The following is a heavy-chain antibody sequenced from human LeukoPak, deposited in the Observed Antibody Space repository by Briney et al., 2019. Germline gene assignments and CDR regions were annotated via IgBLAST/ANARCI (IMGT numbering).Heavy chain of an antibody. CDR3: ARARGYSYGYRWFDY. Sequence: KASETLSLTCAVDGGSFSGYYWSWIRQPPGKGLEWIGEINHSGSTNYNPSLKSRVTISVDTSKNQFSLKLSSVTAADTAVYCCARARGYSYGYRWFDYWGQGTLVTVSS. CDR1: GGSFSGYY. CDR2: INHSGST. D-gene: IGHD5-18*01. V-gene: IGHV4-34*01. J-gene: IGHJ4*02.